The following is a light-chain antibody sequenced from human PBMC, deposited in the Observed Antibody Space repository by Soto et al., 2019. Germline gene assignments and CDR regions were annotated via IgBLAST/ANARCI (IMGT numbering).Light chain of an antibody. CDR2: AAS. CDR3: QQSYRISVT. Sequence: DIQMTQSPSSLSASVGDRVTITCRASQSISSYLNWYQQKPGKAPKLLIYAASSLESGVPPRFSGSGSGTDFTLTISGLQPEDLATYYCQQSYRISVTFGGGTKVDIK. CDR1: QSISSY. J-gene: IGKJ4*01. V-gene: IGKV1-39*01.